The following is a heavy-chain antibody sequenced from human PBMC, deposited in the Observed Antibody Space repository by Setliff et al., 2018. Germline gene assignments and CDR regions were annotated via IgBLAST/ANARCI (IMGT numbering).Heavy chain of an antibody. Sequence: PSETLSLTCTVSGDSSDSGSYSLTWFRRPAGKGLEWIGRVFSSGGTDYNPSLKDRVTISEDTSKNQFYLKLSSVTAADTAVYYCARGNYGLFSGFYFYQWGQGSRVTVS. V-gene: IGHV4-61*02. CDR3: ARGNYGLFSGFYFYQ. CDR2: VFSSGGT. J-gene: IGHJ4*02. D-gene: IGHD3-3*01. CDR1: GDSSDSGSYS.